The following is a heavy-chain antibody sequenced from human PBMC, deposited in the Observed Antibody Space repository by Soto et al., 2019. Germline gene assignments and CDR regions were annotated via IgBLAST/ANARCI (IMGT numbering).Heavy chain of an antibody. CDR2: ISYDGSNK. CDR3: VGGYYFGDY. Sequence: QVQLVESGGGVVQPGRSLRLSCAASGFTFSSYGMHWVRQAPGKGLQWVAVISYDGSNKYYADSVKGRFTISRDNSKNTLYLQIISLRAEDTALYYSVGGYYFGDYWGQGTLVTVSS. J-gene: IGHJ4*02. CDR1: GFTFSSYG. V-gene: IGHV3-30*03. D-gene: IGHD3-22*01.